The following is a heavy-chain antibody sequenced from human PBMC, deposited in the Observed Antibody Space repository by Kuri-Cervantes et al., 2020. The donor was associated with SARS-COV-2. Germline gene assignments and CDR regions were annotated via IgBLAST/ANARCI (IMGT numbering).Heavy chain of an antibody. CDR1: GGSFSGYY. J-gene: IGHJ4*02. Sequence: GSLRLSCAVYGGSFSGYYWSWTRQPPGKGLEWIGEINHSGSTNYNPSLKSRVTISVDTSKNQFSLKLSSVTAADTAVYYCAREVSSEQLVAFDYWGQGTLVTVSS. D-gene: IGHD6-6*01. CDR3: AREVSSEQLVAFDY. V-gene: IGHV4-34*01. CDR2: INHSGST.